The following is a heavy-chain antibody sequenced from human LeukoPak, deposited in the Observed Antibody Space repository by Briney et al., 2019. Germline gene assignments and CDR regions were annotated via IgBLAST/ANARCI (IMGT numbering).Heavy chain of an antibody. CDR3: ARGKLSGSPLNY. CDR2: IYHSGST. Sequence: SETLSLTCIVPGGSISGYYWSWIRQPPGKGLEWIGYIYHSGSTYYNPSLKSRVTISVDRSKNQFSLKLSSVTAADTAVYYCARGKLSGSPLNYWGQGTLVTVSS. V-gene: IGHV4-30-2*01. D-gene: IGHD5-24*01. J-gene: IGHJ4*02. CDR1: GGSISGYY.